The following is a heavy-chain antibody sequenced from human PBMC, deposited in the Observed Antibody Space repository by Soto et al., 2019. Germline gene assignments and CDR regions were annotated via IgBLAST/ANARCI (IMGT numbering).Heavy chain of an antibody. D-gene: IGHD1-1*01. CDR2: ISAHNGNT. CDR3: ARGRYGDY. V-gene: IGHV1-18*01. CDR1: GYAFTTYG. Sequence: QVHLVQSGAEVKKPGASVKVSCKGSGYAFTTYGITWVRQAPGQGLVWMGWISAHNGNTNYAQKLQGRVTVTRDTSTSTAYMELRSLRSDDTAVYDCARGRYGDYWGQGALVTVSS. J-gene: IGHJ4*02.